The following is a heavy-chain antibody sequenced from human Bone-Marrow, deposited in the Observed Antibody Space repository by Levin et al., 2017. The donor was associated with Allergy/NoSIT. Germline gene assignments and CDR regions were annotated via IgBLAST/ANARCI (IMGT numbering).Heavy chain of an antibody. CDR3: ARPPTAHYPQEHFHL. CDR2: IYPHDSHI. CDR1: GYTFPNYW. Sequence: GESLKISCKGSGYTFPNYWIGWVRQTPGKGLEWMGSIYPHDSHIKYSPSFQGQVTFSADKSTSTAYLQWSSLKASDSAIYFCARPPTAHYPQEHFHLWGQGTLVTVSS. V-gene: IGHV5-51*01. J-gene: IGHJ1*01. D-gene: IGHD1/OR15-1a*01.